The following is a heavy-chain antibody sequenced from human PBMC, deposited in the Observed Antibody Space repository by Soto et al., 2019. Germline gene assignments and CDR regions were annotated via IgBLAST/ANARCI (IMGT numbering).Heavy chain of an antibody. CDR3: ARVGYYYGSGSYYSTYYFDY. CDR2: IYYSGST. CDR1: GGSISSGGYY. V-gene: IGHV4-31*03. D-gene: IGHD3-10*01. J-gene: IGHJ4*02. Sequence: KPSETLSLTCTVSGGSISSGGYYWSWIRQHPGKGLEWIGYIYYSGSTYYNPSLKSRVTISVDTSKNQFSLKLSSVTAADTAVYYCARVGYYYGSGSYYSTYYFDYWGQGTLVTVSS.